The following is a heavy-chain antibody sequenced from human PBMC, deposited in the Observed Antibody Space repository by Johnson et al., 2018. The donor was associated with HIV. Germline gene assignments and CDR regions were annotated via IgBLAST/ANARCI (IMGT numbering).Heavy chain of an antibody. D-gene: IGHD2-8*01. CDR1: GFTFSNYG. V-gene: IGHV3-30*19. Sequence: QVQLVESGGGVVQPGRSLRLSCAASGFTFSNYGMHWVRQAPGTGLEWVAVISYDGSNKYYADSVKGRFTISRDNSKNTVWLQMNSLRAEDTAVYYCMLRTHAEKAFDIWGQGTMVTVSS. CDR3: MLRTHAEKAFDI. CDR2: ISYDGSNK. J-gene: IGHJ3*02.